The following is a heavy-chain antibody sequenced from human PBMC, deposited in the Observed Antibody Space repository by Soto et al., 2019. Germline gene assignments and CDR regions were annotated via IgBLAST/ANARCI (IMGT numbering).Heavy chain of an antibody. CDR1: GFTFSSYS. Sequence: EVQLVESGGGLVQPGGSLRLSCAASGFTFSSYSMNWVRQAPGKGLEWVSYISSSSSTIYYADSVKSRFTISRDNAKNSLYLQMNGMRAEHTAVYYCARHPLEGFGKLFIPPYYYMDVWGRGTTVTVSS. V-gene: IGHV3-48*01. CDR3: ARHPLEGFGKLFIPPYYYMDV. D-gene: IGHD3-10*01. J-gene: IGHJ6*03. CDR2: ISSSSSTI.